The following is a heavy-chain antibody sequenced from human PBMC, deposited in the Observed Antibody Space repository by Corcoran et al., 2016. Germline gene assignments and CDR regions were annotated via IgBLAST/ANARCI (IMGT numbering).Heavy chain of an antibody. J-gene: IGHJ5*02. V-gene: IGHV4-34*01. D-gene: IGHD2-15*01. Sequence: QVQLQQWGAGLLKPSETLSLTCAVYGGSFSGYYWSWIRQPPGKGLEWIGEINHSGSTNYNPSLKSRVTISVDTSKNQFSLKLSSVTAADTAVYYCARDIGVVVAASQGFDPWGQGTLVTVSS. CDR3: ARDIGVVVAASQGFDP. CDR2: INHSGST. CDR1: GGSFSGYY.